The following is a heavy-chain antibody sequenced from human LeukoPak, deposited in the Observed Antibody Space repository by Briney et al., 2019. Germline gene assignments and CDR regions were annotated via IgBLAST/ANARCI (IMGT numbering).Heavy chain of an antibody. CDR1: GGSISSSSYY. CDR2: IYYSGST. J-gene: IGHJ4*02. D-gene: IGHD6-13*01. Sequence: PSETLSLTCTVSGGSISSSSYYWGWIRQPPGKGLEWIGSIYYSGSTYYNPSLKSRVTISVDTSKNQFSLKLSSVTAADTAVYYCARGLGSSSWYFLVGALYFDYWGQGTLVTVSS. CDR3: ARGLGSSSWYFLVGALYFDY. V-gene: IGHV4-39*01.